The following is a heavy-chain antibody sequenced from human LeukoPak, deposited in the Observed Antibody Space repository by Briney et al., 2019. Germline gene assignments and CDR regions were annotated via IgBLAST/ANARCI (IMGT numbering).Heavy chain of an antibody. CDR2: ISSTSSYI. V-gene: IGHV3-21*01. D-gene: IGHD2-15*01. CDR3: ASFRGRYCSGGSCLQRFDY. CDR1: GFTFSTYS. J-gene: IGHJ4*02. Sequence: GGSLRLSCAASGFTFSTYSMNWVRQAPGKGLEWVSYISSTSSYIYYADSVKGRFTVSRDNAENSLYLHIYSLRAEDTAVYYCASFRGRYCSGGSCLQRFDYWGQGTLVTVSS.